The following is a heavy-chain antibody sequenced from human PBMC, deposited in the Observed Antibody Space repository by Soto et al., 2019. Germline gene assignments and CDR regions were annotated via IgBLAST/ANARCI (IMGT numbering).Heavy chain of an antibody. CDR3: AREQHITMVRGVTYYFDY. V-gene: IGHV1-46*01. J-gene: IGHJ4*02. CDR1: GYTFTSYY. D-gene: IGHD3-10*01. Sequence: ASVKVSCKASGYTFTSYYMHWVRQAPGQGLEWMGIINPSGGSTSYAQKFQGRVTMTRDTSTSTVYMELSSLRSEDTAVYYCAREQHITMVRGVTYYFDYWGQGTLVTSPQ. CDR2: INPSGGST.